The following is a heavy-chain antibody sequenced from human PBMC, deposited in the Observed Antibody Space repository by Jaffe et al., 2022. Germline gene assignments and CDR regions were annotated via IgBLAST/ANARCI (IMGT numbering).Heavy chain of an antibody. Sequence: EVQLVESGGGLVQPGRSLRLSCAASGFTFDDYAMHWVRQAPGKGLEWVSGISWNSGSIGYADSVKGRFTISRDNAKNSLYLQMNSLRAEDTALYYCAKGRWAAAAPFDYWGQGTLVTVSS. J-gene: IGHJ4*02. CDR2: ISWNSGSI. CDR3: AKGRWAAAAPFDY. V-gene: IGHV3-9*01. CDR1: GFTFDDYA. D-gene: IGHD6-13*01.